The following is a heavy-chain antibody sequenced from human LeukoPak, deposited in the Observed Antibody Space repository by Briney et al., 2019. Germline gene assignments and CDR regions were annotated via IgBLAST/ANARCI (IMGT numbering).Heavy chain of an antibody. CDR3: ARDEGVVVDDAFDI. Sequence: GASVKVSCKASGGTFSSYAISWVRQAPGQGLEWMGRIIPILGIANYAQKFQGRVTITADKSTSTDYMELSSLRSEDTAVYYCARDEGVVVDDAFDIWGQGTMVTVSS. J-gene: IGHJ3*02. CDR2: IIPILGIA. D-gene: IGHD3-22*01. V-gene: IGHV1-69*04. CDR1: GGTFSSYA.